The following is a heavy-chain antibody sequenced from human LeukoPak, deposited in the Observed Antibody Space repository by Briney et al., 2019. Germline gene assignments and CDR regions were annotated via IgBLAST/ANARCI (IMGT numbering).Heavy chain of an antibody. CDR2: IWYDGSNK. V-gene: IGHV3-33*01. CDR3: ARGAVGLGSSWYGY. Sequence: GGSLRLSYAASGFTFSSYGMHWVRQAPGEGLEWVAVIWYDGSNKYYADSVKARFTISRDNSKNTLYLQMNSLRAEDTAVYYCARGAVGLGSSWYGYWGQGTLVTVSS. CDR1: GFTFSSYG. D-gene: IGHD6-13*01. J-gene: IGHJ4*02.